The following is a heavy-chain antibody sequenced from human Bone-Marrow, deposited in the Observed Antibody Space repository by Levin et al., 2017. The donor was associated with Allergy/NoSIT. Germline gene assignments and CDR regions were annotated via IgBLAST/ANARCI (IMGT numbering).Heavy chain of an antibody. CDR3: ARDGGVTVGGDY. Sequence: GESLKISCAASGFTVRNYMRWFRQAPGKGLEWVSLIYSGGDTRYADSVKGRFTISRDTSKNTLSLQMNSLRTDDTAEYYCARDGGVTVGGDYWGQGTLVTVSS. D-gene: IGHD1-26*01. CDR1: GFTVRNY. CDR2: IYSGGDT. J-gene: IGHJ4*02. V-gene: IGHV3-53*01.